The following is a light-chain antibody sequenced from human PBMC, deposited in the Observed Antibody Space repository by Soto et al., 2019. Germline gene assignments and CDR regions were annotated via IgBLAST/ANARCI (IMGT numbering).Light chain of an antibody. CDR2: GAS. Sequence: EIVLTQYPGTLSLSPGERATLSCRASPSVSSSYLAWYQQKPGQAPRLLIYGASSRATGIPDRFSGSGSGTDFTLTISRLEPEDFAVYFCQHFGSSPPITFGQGTRLEIK. J-gene: IGKJ5*01. CDR3: QHFGSSPPIT. V-gene: IGKV3-20*01. CDR1: PSVSSSY.